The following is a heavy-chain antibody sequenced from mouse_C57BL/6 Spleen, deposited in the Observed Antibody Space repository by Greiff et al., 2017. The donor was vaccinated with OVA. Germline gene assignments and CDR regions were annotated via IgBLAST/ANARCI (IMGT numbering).Heavy chain of an antibody. CDR1: GYTFTSYW. Sequence: EVQLQQSGTVLARPGASVKMSCKTSGYTFTSYWMHWVKQRPGQGLEWIGAIYPGNSDTSYNQKFKGKAKLTAVTSASTAYMELSSLTNEDSAVYYCTREDNYYGSPYYAMDYWGQGTSVTVSS. CDR3: TREDNYYGSPYYAMDY. D-gene: IGHD1-1*01. J-gene: IGHJ4*01. V-gene: IGHV1-5*01. CDR2: IYPGNSDT.